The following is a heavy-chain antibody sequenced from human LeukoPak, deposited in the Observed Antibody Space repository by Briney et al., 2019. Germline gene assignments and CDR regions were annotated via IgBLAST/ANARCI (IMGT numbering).Heavy chain of an antibody. CDR3: ARASSGIDY. Sequence: PGPSLRLPWAVSGFTSSIYSTNWVRQAPGKGLEWVAYISASSSATNYADSVKGRLTTSRDNVKNSLYLQMDSLRDEDTAVYFCARASSGIDYWGQGTLVTVSS. CDR1: GFTSSIYS. J-gene: IGHJ4*02. V-gene: IGHV3-48*02. CDR2: ISASSSAT.